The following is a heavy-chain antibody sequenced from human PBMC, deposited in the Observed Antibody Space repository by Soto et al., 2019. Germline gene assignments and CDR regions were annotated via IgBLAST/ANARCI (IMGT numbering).Heavy chain of an antibody. CDR1: GFTFSSYA. CDR2: ISGSGGST. Sequence: GGSLRLSCAASGFTFSSYAMSWVRQAPGKGLEWVSAISGSGGSTYYADSVKGRFTISRDNSKNTLYLQMNSLRAEDTAVYYCARSFGDLYYFDYWGQGTLVTVSS. D-gene: IGHD3-10*01. V-gene: IGHV3-23*01. J-gene: IGHJ4*02. CDR3: ARSFGDLYYFDY.